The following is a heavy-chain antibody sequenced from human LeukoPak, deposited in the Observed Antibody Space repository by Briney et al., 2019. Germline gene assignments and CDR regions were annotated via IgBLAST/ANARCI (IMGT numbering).Heavy chain of an antibody. V-gene: IGHV3-11*01. D-gene: IGHD3-10*01. CDR1: GFTFSDYY. Sequence: GGSLRLSCAASGFTFSDYYMSWLRPAPGKGLEWVSYISSSGSTIYYADSVKGRFTISRDNAKNSLYLQMNSLRAEDTAVYYCAREGAMVRGVYYYYYMDVWGKGTTVTVSS. CDR2: ISSSGSTI. J-gene: IGHJ6*03. CDR3: AREGAMVRGVYYYYYMDV.